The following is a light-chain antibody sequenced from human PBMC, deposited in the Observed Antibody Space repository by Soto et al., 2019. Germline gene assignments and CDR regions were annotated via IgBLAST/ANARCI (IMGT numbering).Light chain of an antibody. Sequence: DIQMTQSPSSLSASVGDTVTITYRAIQNIRNFLNWYQQKPGKAPKLLIFAASNLKSGVPSRFTASGSGTDFTLIISSLQPEDLATYYCQQSYSYIRAFGQGTTVEI. CDR1: QNIRNF. CDR2: AAS. V-gene: IGKV1-39*01. CDR3: QQSYSYIRA. J-gene: IGKJ1*01.